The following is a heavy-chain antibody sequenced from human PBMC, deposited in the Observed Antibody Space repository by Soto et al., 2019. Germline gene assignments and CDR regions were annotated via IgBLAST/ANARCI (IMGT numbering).Heavy chain of an antibody. D-gene: IGHD1-26*01. J-gene: IGHJ4*02. V-gene: IGHV4-34*01. Sequence: SETLSLTCAVYGGSFSGYYWSWIRQPPGKGLEWIGEINHSGSTNYNPSLKSRVTISVDTSKNQFSLKLSSVTAADTAVYYCARGSKWELPRIDYWGQGTLVTVSS. CDR2: INHSGST. CDR1: GGSFSGYY. CDR3: ARGSKWELPRIDY.